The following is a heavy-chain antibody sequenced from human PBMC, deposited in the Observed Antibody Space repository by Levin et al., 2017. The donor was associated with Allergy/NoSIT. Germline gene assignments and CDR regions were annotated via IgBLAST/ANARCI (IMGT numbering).Heavy chain of an antibody. CDR1: GFTFSSYW. CDR3: ARSPLAGAGRGGMDV. Sequence: GGSLRLSCAASGFTFSSYWMHWVRQAPGEGLVWVSRINNDGSDTSYADSVKGRFTISRDSAKSTLYLQMNSLRAEDTAIYYCARSPLAGAGRGGMDVWGQGTTVTVSS. V-gene: IGHV3-74*01. J-gene: IGHJ6*02. D-gene: IGHD6-13*01. CDR2: INNDGSDT.